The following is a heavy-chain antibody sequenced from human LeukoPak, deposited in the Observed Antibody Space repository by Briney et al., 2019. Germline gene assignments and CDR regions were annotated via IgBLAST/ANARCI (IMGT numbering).Heavy chain of an antibody. CDR3: ARHRSSWLIDY. Sequence: GSLRLSCAASGFTFNTYAMSWVRQAPWERLQWVSGISDSGGNTYYADSVRGRFTVSRDNSKNTLYLQMNSLRAEDTAVYYCARHRSSWLIDYWGQGTLVTVSS. CDR2: ISDSGGNT. CDR1: GFTFNTYA. J-gene: IGHJ4*02. D-gene: IGHD6-6*01. V-gene: IGHV3-23*01.